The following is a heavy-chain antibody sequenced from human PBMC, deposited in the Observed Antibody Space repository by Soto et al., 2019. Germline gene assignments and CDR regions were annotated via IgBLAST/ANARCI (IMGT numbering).Heavy chain of an antibody. V-gene: IGHV3-30*18. D-gene: IGHD3-10*01. CDR1: GFTFSSYG. Sequence: PGGSLRLSCAASGFTFSSYGMHWVRQAPGKGLEWVAVISYDGSNKYYADSVKGRFTISRDNSKNTLYLQMNSLRAEDTAVYYCAKARDYYYGSGSYYSGFDYYYGMDVWGQGTTVTVSS. CDR3: AKARDYYYGSGSYYSGFDYYYGMDV. CDR2: ISYDGSNK. J-gene: IGHJ6*02.